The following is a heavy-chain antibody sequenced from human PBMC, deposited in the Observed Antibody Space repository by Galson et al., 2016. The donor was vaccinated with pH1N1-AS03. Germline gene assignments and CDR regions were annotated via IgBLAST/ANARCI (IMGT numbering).Heavy chain of an antibody. CDR1: GFTISKYG. CDR2: IWNDGGTT. Sequence: SLRLSCAASGFTISKYGMHWVRQAPGKGLEWMAIIWNDGGTTHYADSVKGRFTISRDNSKNTLYLQMNSLKGEDTAVYYCVRDDDSSGYYPDYWCRGTLVTVYS. V-gene: IGHV3-33*01. D-gene: IGHD3-22*01. CDR3: VRDDDSSGYYPDY. J-gene: IGHJ4*02.